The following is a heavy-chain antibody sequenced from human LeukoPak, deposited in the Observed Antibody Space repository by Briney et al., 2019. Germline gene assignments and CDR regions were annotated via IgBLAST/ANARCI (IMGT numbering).Heavy chain of an antibody. V-gene: IGHV3-11*01. CDR3: ARWGRTYNILTGYSY. CDR2: ISSRSNTI. CDR1: GFTFSDYY. D-gene: IGHD3-9*01. Sequence: PGGSLRLSCAASGFTFSDYYMSWIRQAPGKGLEWVSYISSRSNTIYYADSVKGRFTISRDNAKNPLYLHMNSLRSEDTAVYYCARWGRTYNILTGYSYWGQGTLVTVSS. J-gene: IGHJ4*02.